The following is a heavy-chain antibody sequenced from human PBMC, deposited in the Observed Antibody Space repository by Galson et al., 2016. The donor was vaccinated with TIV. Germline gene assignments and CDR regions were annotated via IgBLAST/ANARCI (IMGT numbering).Heavy chain of an antibody. CDR3: ARVHTKTFDFWSGFYTSFCMDV. CDR1: GYTLSSYS. J-gene: IGHJ6*04. D-gene: IGHD3-3*01. CDR2: ISGYNGNK. V-gene: IGHV1-18*01. Sequence: SVKVSCKASGYTLSSYSISWVRQAPAQGLEWMGWISGYNGNKNDAQKFQDRVTMTTDTSTNTAYMELRSLRADDTNVYYCARVHTKTFDFWSGFYTSFCMDVWGKGTTVTVSS.